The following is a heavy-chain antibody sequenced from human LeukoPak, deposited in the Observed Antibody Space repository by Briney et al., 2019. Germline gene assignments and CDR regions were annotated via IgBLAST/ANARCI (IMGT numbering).Heavy chain of an antibody. Sequence: SSETLSLTCTVSGGSISSGSYYWSWIRQPAGKGLEWIGYIYYSGSTNYNSSLESRVTISMDTSKRQISLKLSSVTAADTAVYYCARDSPFEWAVFGDSFDIWGQGTVVAVSS. CDR2: IYYSGST. J-gene: IGHJ3*02. CDR3: ARDSPFEWAVFGDSFDI. V-gene: IGHV4-61*10. D-gene: IGHD3-3*01. CDR1: GGSISSGSYY.